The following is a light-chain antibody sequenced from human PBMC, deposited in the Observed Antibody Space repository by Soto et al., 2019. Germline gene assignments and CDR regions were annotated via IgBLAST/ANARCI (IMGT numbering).Light chain of an antibody. V-gene: IGLV2-23*02. Sequence: QSVLTQPAPVSGSPGQSIPISCPGTSCDVGSYNLVSWYQQHPGKAPKLMIYEVSKRPSGVSNRFSGSKSGNTASLTISGLQAEDEADYYCCSYAGSLYVFGTGTKVTVL. J-gene: IGLJ1*01. CDR3: CSYAGSLYV. CDR1: SCDVGSYNL. CDR2: EVS.